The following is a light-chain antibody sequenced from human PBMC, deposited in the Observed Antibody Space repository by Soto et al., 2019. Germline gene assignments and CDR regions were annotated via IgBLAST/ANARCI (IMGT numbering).Light chain of an antibody. CDR3: QQYGSSPMYT. Sequence: EIGLTQSPGTLSLSPGERATLSCRASQSVSSSYLVWYQQKPGRAPRLLIYGASSRATGIPDRFSGSGSGTDFTLTISRLEPEDFAVYYCQQYGSSPMYTFGQGTKLEI. J-gene: IGKJ2*01. CDR2: GAS. CDR1: QSVSSSY. V-gene: IGKV3-20*01.